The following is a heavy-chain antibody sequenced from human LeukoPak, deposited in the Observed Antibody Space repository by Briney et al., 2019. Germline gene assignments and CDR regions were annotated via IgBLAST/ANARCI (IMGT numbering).Heavy chain of an antibody. CDR2: IIPIFGTA. CDR1: GGTFSSYA. D-gene: IGHD2-2*01. V-gene: IGHV1-69*13. Sequence: SVKVSCKASGGTFSSYAISWVRQAPGQGLEWMGGIIPIFGTANYAQKFQGRVTITADESTSTAYMELSSLRSEDTAVYYCARITYNLGYCSSTSCPYYFDYWGQGTLVTVSS. J-gene: IGHJ4*02. CDR3: ARITYNLGYCSSTSCPYYFDY.